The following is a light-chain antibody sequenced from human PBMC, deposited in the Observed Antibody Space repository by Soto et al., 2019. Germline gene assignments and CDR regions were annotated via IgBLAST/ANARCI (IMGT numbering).Light chain of an antibody. Sequence: IVMTQSPLSLPVTPGEPASISCRSSQSLLHSNGYNYLDWYLQKPGQSPQLLIYLGSNRASGVPDRFSGSGSGTDFTLKISRVEAEDVGVYYCMQALQTQWTFGQGTKVEIK. CDR2: LGS. CDR1: QSLLHSNGYNY. V-gene: IGKV2-28*01. CDR3: MQALQTQWT. J-gene: IGKJ1*01.